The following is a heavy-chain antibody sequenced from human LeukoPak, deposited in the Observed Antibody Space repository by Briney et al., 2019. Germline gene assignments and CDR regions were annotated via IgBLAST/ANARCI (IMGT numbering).Heavy chain of an antibody. J-gene: IGHJ4*02. CDR3: ARDVKDGYSSSWYDY. Sequence: SETLSLTCAVYGGSFSGYYWSWIRQPPGKGLEWIGEINHSGSTNYNPSLKSRVTISVDTSKNQFSLKLSSVTAADTAVYYCARDVKDGYSSSWYDYWGQGTLVTVSS. V-gene: IGHV4-34*01. CDR1: GGSFSGYY. D-gene: IGHD6-13*01. CDR2: INHSGST.